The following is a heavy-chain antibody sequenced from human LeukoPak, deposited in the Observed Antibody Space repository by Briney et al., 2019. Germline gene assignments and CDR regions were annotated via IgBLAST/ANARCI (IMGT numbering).Heavy chain of an antibody. J-gene: IGHJ6*03. CDR1: GGSISSYY. CDR3: ARTPTVTTRGYYYYMDV. Sequence: SETLSLTCTVSGGSISSYYWSWIRHPPGKGLEWIGYIYYSGSTNYNPSLKSRVTISVDTSKNQFSLKLSSVTAADTAVYYCARTPTVTTRGYYYYMDVWGKGTTVTVSS. V-gene: IGHV4-59*01. D-gene: IGHD4-11*01. CDR2: IYYSGST.